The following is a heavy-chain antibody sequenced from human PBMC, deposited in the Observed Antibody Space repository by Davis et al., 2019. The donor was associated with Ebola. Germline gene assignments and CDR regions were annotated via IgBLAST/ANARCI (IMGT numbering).Heavy chain of an antibody. CDR2: ISKTSVYT. CDR1: GFTFSDYT. Sequence: GESLKISCVVSGFTFSDYTMNWVRQAPGKGLEWVSTISKTSVYTYYAESVKGRFTISRDNAKNSLYLQMDGLRVEDTAVYYCASGLDYWGQGSLVTVSS. V-gene: IGHV3-21*01. CDR3: ASGLDY. J-gene: IGHJ4*02.